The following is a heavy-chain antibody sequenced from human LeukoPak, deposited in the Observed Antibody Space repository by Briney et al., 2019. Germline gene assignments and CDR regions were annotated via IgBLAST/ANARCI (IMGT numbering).Heavy chain of an antibody. Sequence: ASVKVSCKASGYTFTGYYMHWVRQAPGQGLEWMGWINPNSGGTNYAQKFQGRVTMTRDTSISTAYMELSRLRSDDTAVYYCARDERRRSGSYYNNYFDYWAREPWSPSPQ. V-gene: IGHV1-2*02. CDR3: ARDERRRSGSYYNNYFDY. D-gene: IGHD3-10*01. CDR2: INPNSGGT. J-gene: IGHJ4*02. CDR1: GYTFTGYY.